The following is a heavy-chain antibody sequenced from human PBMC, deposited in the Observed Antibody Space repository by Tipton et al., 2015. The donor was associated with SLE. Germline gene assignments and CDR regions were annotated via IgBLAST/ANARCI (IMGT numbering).Heavy chain of an antibody. V-gene: IGHV4-59*01. CDR3: ARAGIYYYYYGMDV. J-gene: IGHJ6*02. CDR1: GGSISSYY. CDR2: VYYSGST. Sequence: LRLSCTVSGGSISSYYWSWIRQPPGKGLEWIGYVYYSGSTNYNPSLKSRVTISVDTSKNQISLKLSSVTAADTAVYYCARAGIYYYYYGMDVWGQGTTVTVSS. D-gene: IGHD6-19*01.